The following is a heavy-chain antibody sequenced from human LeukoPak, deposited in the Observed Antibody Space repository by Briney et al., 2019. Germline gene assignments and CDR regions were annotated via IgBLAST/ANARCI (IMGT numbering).Heavy chain of an antibody. J-gene: IGHJ1*01. Sequence: GASVKVSCKASGGTFSSYAISWVRQAPGQGLEWMGVIVPIFGTANYAQKFQGRVTITADESTSTAYMELSSLRSEDTAVYYCARDALGDSSGEGYFQHWGQGTLVTVSS. CDR3: ARDALGDSSGEGYFQH. CDR2: IVPIFGTA. V-gene: IGHV1-69*13. CDR1: GGTFSSYA. D-gene: IGHD3-22*01.